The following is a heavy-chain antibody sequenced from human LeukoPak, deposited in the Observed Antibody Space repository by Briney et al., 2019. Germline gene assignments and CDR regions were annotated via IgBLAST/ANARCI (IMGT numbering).Heavy chain of an antibody. D-gene: IGHD2-21*02. V-gene: IGHV4-59*01. CDR3: ARAGGGDPLDFDY. J-gene: IGHJ4*02. CDR2: IYYSGST. Sequence: SQTLSLTCTVSGGSISSYYWSWIRQPPGKGLEWIGYIYYSGSTNYNPSLKSRVTISVDTSKNQFSLKLSSVTAADTAVYYCARAGGGDPLDFDYWGQGTLVTVSS. CDR1: GGSISSYY.